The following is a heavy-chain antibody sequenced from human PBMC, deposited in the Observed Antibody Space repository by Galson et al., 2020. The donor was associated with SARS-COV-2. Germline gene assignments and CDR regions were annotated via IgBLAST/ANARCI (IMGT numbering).Heavy chain of an antibody. Sequence: GESLKISCAASGFTFSSYSMNWVRQAPGKGLEWVSYISSSSSTIYYADSVKGRFTISRDNAKNSLYLQMNSLRAEDTAVYYCASGPLRYFDCLIIGDAFDIWGQGTMVTVSS. J-gene: IGHJ3*02. D-gene: IGHD3-9*01. CDR3: ASGPLRYFDCLIIGDAFDI. CDR2: ISSSSSTI. CDR1: GFTFSSYS. V-gene: IGHV3-48*01.